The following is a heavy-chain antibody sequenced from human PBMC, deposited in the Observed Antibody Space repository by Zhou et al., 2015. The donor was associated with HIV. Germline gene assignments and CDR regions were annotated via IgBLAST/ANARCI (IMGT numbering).Heavy chain of an antibody. CDR2: ISSNGGST. J-gene: IGHJ4*02. V-gene: IGHV3-64*01. CDR3: ARGAGSGGDCCPIDY. CDR1: GFTFSIYG. Sequence: DVQVVESGGGVVRPGGSLRLSCAASGFTFSIYGMHWVRQAPGKGLEYVSTISSNGGSTYYANSVRGRFTISRDNSKNTVYLQMGSLTAEDVAIYYCARGAGSGGDCCPIDYWGQGVLVTVSS. D-gene: IGHD2-21*01.